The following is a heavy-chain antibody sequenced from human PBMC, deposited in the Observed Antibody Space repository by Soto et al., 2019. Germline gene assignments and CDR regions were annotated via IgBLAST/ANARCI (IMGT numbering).Heavy chain of an antibody. CDR2: LYYSGGP. CDR1: GGSVSSGSHY. CDR3: ARDRWFDP. V-gene: IGHV4-61*01. Sequence: QVQLQESGPGLVKPSETLSLTCTVSGGSVSSGSHYWSWIRQPPGKGLEWIGYLYYSGGPNYNPSLKSRVTISADTSKNQFSLKLSSVTAADTAVYYCARDRWFDPWGQGTLVTVSS. J-gene: IGHJ5*02.